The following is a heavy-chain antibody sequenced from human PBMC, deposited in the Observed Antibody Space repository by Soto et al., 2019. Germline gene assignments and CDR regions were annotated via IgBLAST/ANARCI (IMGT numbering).Heavy chain of an antibody. CDR3: ARGEFGITIFGVVRDYYYYGMDV. CDR2: IYTSGST. D-gene: IGHD3-3*01. V-gene: IGHV4-4*07. CDR1: GGSISSYY. Sequence: PSETLSLTXTVSGGSISSYYWSWIRQPAGKGLEWIGRIYTSGSTNYNPSLKSRVTMSVDTSKNQFSLKLSSVTAADTAVYYCARGEFGITIFGVVRDYYYYGMDVWGQGTTVTVSS. J-gene: IGHJ6*02.